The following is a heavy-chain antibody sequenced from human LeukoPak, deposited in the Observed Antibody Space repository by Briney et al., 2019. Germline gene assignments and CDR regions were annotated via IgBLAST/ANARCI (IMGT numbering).Heavy chain of an antibody. D-gene: IGHD1-26*01. CDR3: ARGSGSYNWFDS. Sequence: GASVKVSCKASGYTFTSYGISWVRQAPGQGLECMGWINPNRGDTNYAQKFQGRVTLTRDTSISTAYMEFISLTSDDTAVYYCARGSGSYNWFDSWGQGTLVTVSS. CDR2: INPNRGDT. CDR1: GYTFTSYG. V-gene: IGHV1-2*02. J-gene: IGHJ5*01.